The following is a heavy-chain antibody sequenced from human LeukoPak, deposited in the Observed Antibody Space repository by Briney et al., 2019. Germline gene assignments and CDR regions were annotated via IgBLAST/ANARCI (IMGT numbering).Heavy chain of an antibody. CDR1: GFTFSSYA. Sequence: PGRSLRLSCAASGFTFSSYAMHWLRQAPGKGLEGGAVISYDGSNKYYADSVKGRFTISRDNSKNTLYLQMNSLRAEDTAVYYCAREQRSIAVATTLQHWGQGTLVTVSS. V-gene: IGHV3-30*04. D-gene: IGHD6-19*01. CDR3: AREQRSIAVATTLQH. J-gene: IGHJ1*01. CDR2: ISYDGSNK.